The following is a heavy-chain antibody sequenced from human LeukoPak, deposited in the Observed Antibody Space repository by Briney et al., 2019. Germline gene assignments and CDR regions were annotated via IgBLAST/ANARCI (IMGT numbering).Heavy chain of an antibody. V-gene: IGHV3-7*01. CDR3: ARDKYGSGSYYFDY. Sequence: GGSLRLSCAASGFTFSSSWMSWVRQAPGKGPEWVASIRRDGSEEFYLDSVKGRFTISRDNAMNSLYLQMNRLRAEDTALYYCARDKYGSGSYYFDYWGQGTLVTVSS. CDR1: GFTFSSSW. J-gene: IGHJ4*02. CDR2: IRRDGSEE. D-gene: IGHD3-10*01.